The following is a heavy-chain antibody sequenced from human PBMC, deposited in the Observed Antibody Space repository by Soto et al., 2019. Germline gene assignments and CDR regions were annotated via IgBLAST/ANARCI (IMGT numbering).Heavy chain of an antibody. V-gene: IGHV3-30-3*01. J-gene: IGHJ4*02. D-gene: IGHD7-27*01. CDR3: ARRPGEGFDY. CDR1: GFTFSSYA. CDR2: ISYDGSNK. Sequence: QVQLVESGGGVVQPGRSLRLSCAASGFTFSSYAMHWVRQAPGKGLEWVAVISYDGSNKYYADSVKGRFTISRDNSKNTLYLQMNSLRAEDTAVYYCARRPGEGFDYWGQGTLVTVSS.